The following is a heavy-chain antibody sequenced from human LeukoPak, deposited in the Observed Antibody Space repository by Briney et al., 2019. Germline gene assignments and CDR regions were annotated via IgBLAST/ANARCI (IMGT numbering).Heavy chain of an antibody. J-gene: IGHJ4*02. CDR1: GYTFTSYA. CDR2: INTNTGNP. V-gene: IGHV7-4-1*02. D-gene: IGHD3-10*01. CDR3: AREEITDYGSGSYCVY. Sequence: ASVKVSCKASGYTFTSYAMNWVRQAPGQGLEWMGWINTNTGNPTYAQGFTGRFVFSLDTSVSTAYLQISSLKAEDTAVYYCAREEITDYGSGSYCVYWGQGTLVTVSS.